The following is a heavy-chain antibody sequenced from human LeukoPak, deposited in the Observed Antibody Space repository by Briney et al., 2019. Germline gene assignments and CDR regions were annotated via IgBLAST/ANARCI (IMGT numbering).Heavy chain of an antibody. CDR3: ANALSRRREYCSGGGCYPLYFDY. Sequence: GRSLRLSCVVSGFTFSRYGMNWVRQAPGKGLEWVAVIWYDGTNKYYADSVKGRFTISSDNSQNTLYLQMISLRAEDTAVYYCANALSRRREYCSGGGCYPLYFDYWGQGTLVTVSS. D-gene: IGHD2-15*01. V-gene: IGHV3-33*06. CDR2: IWYDGTNK. J-gene: IGHJ4*02. CDR1: GFTFSRYG.